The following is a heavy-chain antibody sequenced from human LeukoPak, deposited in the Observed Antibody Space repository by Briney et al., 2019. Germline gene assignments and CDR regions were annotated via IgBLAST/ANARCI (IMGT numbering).Heavy chain of an antibody. CDR3: AKGVGSGYYLDF. V-gene: IGHV3-30-3*01. D-gene: IGHD3-22*01. CDR2: ISYDGSNK. Sequence: GGSLRLSCAASGFTFSSYAMHWVRQAPGKGLEWVAVISYDGSNKYYADSVKGRFTISRDNSKNTLYLQMSSLRAEDTAVFYCAKGVGSGYYLDFWGQGTLVTVSS. CDR1: GFTFSSYA. J-gene: IGHJ4*02.